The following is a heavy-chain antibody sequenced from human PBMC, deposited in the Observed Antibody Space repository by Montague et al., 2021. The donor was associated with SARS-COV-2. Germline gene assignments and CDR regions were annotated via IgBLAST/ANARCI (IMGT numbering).Heavy chain of an antibody. D-gene: IGHD1-20*01. Sequence: SETLSLTCAVYGVSFSDYYWTWIRQPPGKGLEWIGEINHRGSTNYNPSLKSRITISVDTSKNQFSLKLSSVTAADTAVYYCARYGYNWNDDEGFNYWGQGTLVTVSS. J-gene: IGHJ4*02. CDR1: GVSFSDYY. CDR2: INHRGST. CDR3: ARYGYNWNDDEGFNY. V-gene: IGHV4-34*01.